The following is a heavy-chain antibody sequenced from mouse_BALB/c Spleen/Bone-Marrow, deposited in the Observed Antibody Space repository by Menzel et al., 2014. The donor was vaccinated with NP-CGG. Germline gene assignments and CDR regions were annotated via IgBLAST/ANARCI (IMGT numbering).Heavy chain of an antibody. CDR1: GYTFTSYW. J-gene: IGHJ3*01. CDR2: INPSTGYT. D-gene: IGHD1-2*01. CDR3: AREDYGAWFAY. Sequence: VQVVESGAELAKLGASVKMSCKASGYTFTSYWMHWVKQRPGQGLEWIGYINPSTGYTEYNQKFKDKATLTVDKSSSTAYMDLSSLTSEDSAVYYCAREDYGAWFAYWGQGTLVTVSA. V-gene: IGHV1-7*01.